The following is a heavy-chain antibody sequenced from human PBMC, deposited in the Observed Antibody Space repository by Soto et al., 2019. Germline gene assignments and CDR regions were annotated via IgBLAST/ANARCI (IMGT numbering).Heavy chain of an antibody. D-gene: IGHD2-2*03. J-gene: IGHJ6*02. Sequence: ASVKVSCKASGYTFTSYGISWVRQAPGQGLEWMGWISAYNGNTNYAQKLQGRVTMATDTSTSTAYMELRSLRSDDTAVYYCARDPVDIVVGPAARLYYYYGMAVWGQGTTVTVSS. V-gene: IGHV1-18*01. CDR2: ISAYNGNT. CDR3: ARDPVDIVVGPAARLYYYYGMAV. CDR1: GYTFTSYG.